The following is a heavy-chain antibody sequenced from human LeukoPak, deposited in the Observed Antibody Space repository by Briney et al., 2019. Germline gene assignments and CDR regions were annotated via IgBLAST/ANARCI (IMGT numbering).Heavy chain of an antibody. CDR2: IIPIFGTA. CDR1: GYTFTSYG. CDR3: ARGGIVATISSFDP. D-gene: IGHD5-12*01. V-gene: IGHV1-69*13. Sequence: SVKVSCKASGYTFTSYGISWVRQAPGQGLEWMGGIIPIFGTANYAQKFQGRVTITADESTSTAYMELSSLRSEDTAVYYCARGGIVATISSFDPWGQGTLVTVSS. J-gene: IGHJ5*02.